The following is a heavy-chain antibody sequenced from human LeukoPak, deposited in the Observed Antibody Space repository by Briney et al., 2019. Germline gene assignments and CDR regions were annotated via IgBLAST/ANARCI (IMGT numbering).Heavy chain of an antibody. CDR3: AKGRVYYYGSGSYTYYFDY. D-gene: IGHD3-10*01. CDR2: ISGSGGST. V-gene: IGHV3-23*01. J-gene: IGHJ4*02. Sequence: GGSLRLSCAASGFTFSSYAMSWVRQAPGKGLEWVSAISGSGGSTYYADSVKGRFTISRDNSKNTLYLQMNSLRAEDTAVYYCAKGRVYYYGSGSYTYYFDYWGQGTLVTVSS. CDR1: GFTFSSYA.